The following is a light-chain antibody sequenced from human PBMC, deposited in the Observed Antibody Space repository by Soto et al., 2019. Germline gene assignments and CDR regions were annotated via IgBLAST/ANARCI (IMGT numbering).Light chain of an antibody. Sequence: VMTQSPATLSVSPGERATLSCWASETVATNLAWYQQKPGQAPRLLISGASTRAAGISDRFRGSGSGTEFTLTISSLLSEDSAISYCQQYFEWPPMTFGQGTKVEI. J-gene: IGKJ1*01. CDR2: GAS. CDR3: QQYFEWPPMT. V-gene: IGKV3-15*01. CDR1: ETVATN.